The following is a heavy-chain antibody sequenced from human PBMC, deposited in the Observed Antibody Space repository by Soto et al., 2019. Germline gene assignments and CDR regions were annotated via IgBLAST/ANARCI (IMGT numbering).Heavy chain of an antibody. CDR1: GGSISSSSYY. V-gene: IGHV4-39*01. D-gene: IGHD6-6*01. Sequence: SETLSLTCTVSGGSISSSSYYWGWIRQPPGKGLEWIGSIYYSGSTYYNPSLKSRVTISVDTSKNQFSLKLSSVPAADTAVYYCARRRSSSSYWYFDLWGRGTLVTVSS. J-gene: IGHJ2*01. CDR2: IYYSGST. CDR3: ARRRSSSSYWYFDL.